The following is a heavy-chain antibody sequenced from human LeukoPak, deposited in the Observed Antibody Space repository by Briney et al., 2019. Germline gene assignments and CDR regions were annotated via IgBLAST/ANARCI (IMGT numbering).Heavy chain of an antibody. CDR2: IIPIFGTA. Sequence: SVKVSCKASGGTFSSYAISWVRQAPGQGLEWMGGIIPIFGTANYAQKFQGRVTITTDESTSTAYMELSSLRSEDTAVYYCARSIAARQVLYYMDVWGKGTTVTVSS. CDR3: ARSIAARQVLYYMDV. J-gene: IGHJ6*03. D-gene: IGHD6-6*01. CDR1: GGTFSSYA. V-gene: IGHV1-69*05.